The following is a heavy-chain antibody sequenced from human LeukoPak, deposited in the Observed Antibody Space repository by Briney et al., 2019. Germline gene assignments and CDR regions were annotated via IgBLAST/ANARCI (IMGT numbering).Heavy chain of an antibody. CDR2: ISSSGSTI. CDR3: AREVSQWLVRGAFDI. J-gene: IGHJ3*02. V-gene: IGHV3-11*01. CDR1: GFTFSDYY. D-gene: IGHD6-19*01. Sequence: GGSLRPSCAASGFTFSDYYMSWIRQAPGKGLEWVSYISSSGSTIYYADSVKGRFTISRDNAKNSLYLQMNSLRAEDTAVYYCAREVSQWLVRGAFDIWGQGTMVTVSS.